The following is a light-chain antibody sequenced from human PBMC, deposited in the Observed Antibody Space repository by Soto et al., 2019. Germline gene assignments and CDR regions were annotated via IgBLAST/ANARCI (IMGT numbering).Light chain of an antibody. Sequence: EIVLTQSPGTLSLSPGERATLSCRASQSVDSSYLAWYQQKPGQAPRLLIYGTSSRATGIPDRFSGSGSGTDFTLTISRLEPEDIAVYYCQQYSIARTFGQGTKVDIK. CDR3: QQYSIART. CDR1: QSVDSSY. J-gene: IGKJ1*01. V-gene: IGKV3-20*01. CDR2: GTS.